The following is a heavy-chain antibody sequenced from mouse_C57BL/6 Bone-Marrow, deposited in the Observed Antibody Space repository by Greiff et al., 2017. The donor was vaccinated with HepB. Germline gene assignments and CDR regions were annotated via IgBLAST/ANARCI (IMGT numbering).Heavy chain of an antibody. D-gene: IGHD1-1*01. CDR2: INPNNGGT. J-gene: IGHJ4*01. V-gene: IGHV1-18*01. CDR3: ARGGGNYGSSPFYYAMDY. CDR1: GYTFTDYN. Sequence: EVQLQQSGPELVKPGASVKIPCKASGYTFTDYNMDWVKQSHGKSLEWIGDINPNNGGTIYNQKFKGKATLTVDKSSSTDYMELRSLTSEDTAVYYCARGGGNYGSSPFYYAMDYWGQGTSVTVSS.